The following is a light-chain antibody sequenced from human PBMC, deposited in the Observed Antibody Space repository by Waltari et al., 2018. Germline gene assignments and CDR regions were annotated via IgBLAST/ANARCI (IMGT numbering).Light chain of an antibody. CDR1: QSVSSGY. V-gene: IGKV3-20*01. CDR3: QQFGHSPIT. Sequence: EVVLTQSPGTLSVSPGESATLSCRARQSVSSGYLAWYQQKPGQAPRLVIYGASTRATGIPDRFSASGSGTDFTLTISRLEPEDFAVYYCQQFGHSPITFGQGSRLDNK. J-gene: IGKJ5*01. CDR2: GAS.